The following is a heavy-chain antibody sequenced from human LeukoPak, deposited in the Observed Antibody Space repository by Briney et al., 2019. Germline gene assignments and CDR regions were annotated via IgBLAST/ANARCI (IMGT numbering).Heavy chain of an antibody. CDR1: GFTFSSYG. D-gene: IGHD3-16*01. J-gene: IGHJ4*02. CDR3: AKDVRRGSYFDY. Sequence: GGSLRLSCAASGFTFSSYGMSWVRQASGKGLEWVSAISGSGGSTYYADSVKGRFTISRDNSKNTLYLQMNSLRAEDTAVYYCAKDVRRGSYFDYWGQGTLVTVSS. CDR2: ISGSGGST. V-gene: IGHV3-23*01.